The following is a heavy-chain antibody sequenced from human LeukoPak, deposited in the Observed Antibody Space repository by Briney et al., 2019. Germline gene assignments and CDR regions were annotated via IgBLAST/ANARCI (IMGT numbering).Heavy chain of an antibody. D-gene: IGHD4/OR15-4a*01. Sequence: GGSLRLSCAASGFTFSDYYMNWIRQAPGKGLEWVSYISSSGSTIYYADSVKGRFTISRDNAKNSLYLQMNSLRAEDTAVYYCARRAGAYSHPYDYWGQGTLVTVSS. V-gene: IGHV3-11*01. J-gene: IGHJ4*02. CDR1: GFTFSDYY. CDR3: ARRAGAYSHPYDY. CDR2: ISSSGSTI.